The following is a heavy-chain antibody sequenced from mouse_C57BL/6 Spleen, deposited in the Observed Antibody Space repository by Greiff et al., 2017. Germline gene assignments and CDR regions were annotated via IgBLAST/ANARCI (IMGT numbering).Heavy chain of an antibody. D-gene: IGHD2-2*01. CDR1: GFTFSSYA. V-gene: IGHV5-4*03. CDR3: ARSGYDDGAWFAY. J-gene: IGHJ3*01. CDR2: ISDGGSYT. Sequence: EVKLVESGGGLVKPGGSLKLSCAASGFTFSSYAMSWVRQTPEKRLEWVATISDGGSYTYYPDNVKGRFTISRDKAKNNLYRQMSHLKSEDTAMYYCARSGYDDGAWFAYWGQGTLVTVSA.